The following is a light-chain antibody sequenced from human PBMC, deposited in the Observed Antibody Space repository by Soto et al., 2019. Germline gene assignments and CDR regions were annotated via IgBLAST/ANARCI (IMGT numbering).Light chain of an antibody. CDR3: QQYGSSPVT. J-gene: IGKJ2*01. CDR1: QSVSSSY. V-gene: IGKV3-20*01. Sequence: EIVLTQSPGTLSLSLGERATLSCRASQSVSSSYLGWYQQKPGQAPRLLIYGASSRSTGIPDRFSGSGSGTDFTLTISRLEPEDFAVYYCQQYGSSPVTFGQGTKLEIK. CDR2: GAS.